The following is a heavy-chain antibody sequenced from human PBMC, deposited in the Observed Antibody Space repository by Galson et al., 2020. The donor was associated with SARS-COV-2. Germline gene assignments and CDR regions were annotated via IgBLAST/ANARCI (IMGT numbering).Heavy chain of an antibody. Sequence: SETLSLTCTVSGGSVSSGSYYWSWIRQPPGKGLEWIGHIHNSGSTNYNPSLKSRTTISVDRSKNQFSLKLRSLTAADTAVYYCARDEWLAQSTWGQGTLLAVSS. V-gene: IGHV4-61*01. CDR3: ARDEWLAQST. CDR1: GGSVSSGSYY. J-gene: IGHJ4*02. CDR2: IHNSGST. D-gene: IGHD3-3*01.